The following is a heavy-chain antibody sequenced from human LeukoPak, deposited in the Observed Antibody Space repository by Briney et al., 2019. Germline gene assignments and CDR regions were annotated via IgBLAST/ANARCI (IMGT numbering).Heavy chain of an antibody. J-gene: IGHJ4*02. CDR3: ARERDGDYWD. V-gene: IGHV3-23*01. D-gene: IGHD4-17*01. CDR1: GFTFSTFA. CDR2: IFPSGGEI. Sequence: GGSLRLSCAASGFTFSTFAMIWVRQPPGKGLEWVSSIFPSGGEIHYADSVRGRFTISRDNSKSILSLQMNSLRAEDTAVYYCARERDGDYWDWGQGTLVTVSS.